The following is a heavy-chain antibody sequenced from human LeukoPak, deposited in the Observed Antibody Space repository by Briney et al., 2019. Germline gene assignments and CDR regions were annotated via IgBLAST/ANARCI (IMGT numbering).Heavy chain of an antibody. V-gene: IGHV4-39*01. J-gene: IGHJ6*02. Sequence: SETLSLTCTVTGGSISSYYWGWTRQPPGKGLEWIGSIYYTGSTYYNPALKSRVTISVDTSKNQFSLKLSSVTAADTAVYYCARGGYSYQDYYYGMDVWGQGTTVTVSS. CDR1: GGSISSYY. D-gene: IGHD5-18*01. CDR3: ARGGYSYQDYYYGMDV. CDR2: IYYTGST.